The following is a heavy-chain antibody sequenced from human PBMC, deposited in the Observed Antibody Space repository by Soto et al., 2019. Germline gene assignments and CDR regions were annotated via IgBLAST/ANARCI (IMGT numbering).Heavy chain of an antibody. V-gene: IGHV3-48*01. CDR3: ARGYCSSTSCPYYYYYYMDV. CDR1: GFTFSSYS. Sequence: EVQLVESGGGLVQPGGSLRLSCAASGFTFSSYSMNWVRQAPGKGLEWVSYISSSSSTIYYADCVKGRFTISRDNAKNSLYLQMNSLRAEDTAVYYCARGYCSSTSCPYYYYYYMDVGGKGTTVTVSS. D-gene: IGHD2-2*01. J-gene: IGHJ6*03. CDR2: ISSSSSTI.